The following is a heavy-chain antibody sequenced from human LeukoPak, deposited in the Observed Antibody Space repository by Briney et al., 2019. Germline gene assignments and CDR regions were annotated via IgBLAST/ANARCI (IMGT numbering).Heavy chain of an antibody. CDR2: IYTSGST. CDR3: ARVVYDSTSGGFDY. J-gene: IGHJ4*02. Sequence: PSETLSLTCTVSGGSISSGSYYWSWIRQPAGKGLEWIGRIYTSGSTNYNPSLKSRVTISVDTSKNQFSLKLSSVIAADTAVYYCARVVYDSTSGGFDYWGQGTLVTVSS. V-gene: IGHV4-61*02. D-gene: IGHD3-22*01. CDR1: GGSISSGSYY.